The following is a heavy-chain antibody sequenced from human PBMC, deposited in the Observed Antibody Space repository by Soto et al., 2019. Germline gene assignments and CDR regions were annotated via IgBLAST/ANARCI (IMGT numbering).Heavy chain of an antibody. CDR1: SGSISNDNW. V-gene: IGHV4-4*02. J-gene: IGHJ5*02. CDR3: ARGRIGGTRRFDP. Sequence: QVPLQESGPGLVKPSGTLSLTCAVSSGSISNDNWWSWVRQPPGKGLEYIGEIYRSGSANYNPSLKSRIXXSXDXYRNQFSLNLTSVTAADTAVYYCARGRIGGTRRFDPWGQGILVTVSS. CDR2: IYRSGSA. D-gene: IGHD1-1*01.